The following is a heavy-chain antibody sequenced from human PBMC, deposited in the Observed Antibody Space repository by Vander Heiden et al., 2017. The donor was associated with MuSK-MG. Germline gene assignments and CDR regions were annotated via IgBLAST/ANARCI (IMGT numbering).Heavy chain of an antibody. Sequence: QVQLVQSGAEVKKPGSSVKVSCKASVGTFSSYAISWVRQAPGQGLEWMGGIIPIFGTANYAQKFQGRVTITADESTSTAYMELSSLRSEDTAVYYCARENRDCGGDCYFDYWGQGTLVTVSS. CDR3: ARENRDCGGDCYFDY. J-gene: IGHJ4*02. CDR2: IIPIFGTA. V-gene: IGHV1-69*01. D-gene: IGHD2-21*02. CDR1: VGTFSSYA.